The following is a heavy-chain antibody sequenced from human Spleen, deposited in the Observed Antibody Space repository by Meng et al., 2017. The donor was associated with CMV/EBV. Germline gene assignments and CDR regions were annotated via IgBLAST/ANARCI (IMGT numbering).Heavy chain of an antibody. Sequence: GESLKISCRASGFSFSSHAMHWVRQAPGKGLVWVSRINSDGNSTTYADSVRGRFTISRDNSKNTLDLQMNSLRVEDTAIYYCAKLRYGYFDYWGQGILVTVSS. CDR2: INSDGNST. D-gene: IGHD3-9*01. V-gene: IGHV3-74*01. CDR1: GFSFSSHA. J-gene: IGHJ4*02. CDR3: AKLRYGYFDY.